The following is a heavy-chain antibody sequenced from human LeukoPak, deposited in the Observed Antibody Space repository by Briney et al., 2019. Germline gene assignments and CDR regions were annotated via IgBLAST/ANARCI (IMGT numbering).Heavy chain of an antibody. CDR2: SDGSGT. D-gene: IGHD3-22*01. CDR1: GFTFSGHW. Sequence: GGSLRLSCAVSGFTFSGHWMFWVRQAPGKGLEWVSSDGSGTGYTDSVKGRFTVSRDNARNTLYLQMNSLRPDDTAIYFCARQEARNYYYEGLDYWGQGNLVTVSS. J-gene: IGHJ4*02. V-gene: IGHV3-74*01. CDR3: ARQEARNYYYEGLDY.